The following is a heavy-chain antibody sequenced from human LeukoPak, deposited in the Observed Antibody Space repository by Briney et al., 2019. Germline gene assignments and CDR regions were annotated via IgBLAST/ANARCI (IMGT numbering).Heavy chain of an antibody. CDR1: GGSISISSYY. CDR3: ARRRYCSSTSCDKPAPYYYYGMDV. Sequence: SETLSLTCTVSGGSISISSYYWGWIRQPPGKGLEWIGSIYYSGSTYYNPSLKSRVTISVDTSKNQFSLKLSSVTAADTAVYYCARRRYCSSTSCDKPAPYYYYGMDVWGQGTTVTVSS. V-gene: IGHV4-39*01. J-gene: IGHJ6*02. D-gene: IGHD2-2*01. CDR2: IYYSGST.